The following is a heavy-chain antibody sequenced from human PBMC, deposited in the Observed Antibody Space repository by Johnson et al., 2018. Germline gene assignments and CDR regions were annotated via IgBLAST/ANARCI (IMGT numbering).Heavy chain of an antibody. D-gene: IGHD6-6*01. CDR1: GYTFTSYY. CDR2: INPSGGSK. CDR3: ARGLIEAARPYYYYGMDV. J-gene: IGHJ6*02. Sequence: QVQLVQSGAEVKKPGASVKVSCKASGYTFTSYYMHWVRQAPGQGLEWMGIINPSGGSKSYAQKFQGRVTMTRDTSTGTVYMELCSLRSEDTAVYYCARGLIEAARPYYYYGMDVWGQGATVTVSS. V-gene: IGHV1-46*01.